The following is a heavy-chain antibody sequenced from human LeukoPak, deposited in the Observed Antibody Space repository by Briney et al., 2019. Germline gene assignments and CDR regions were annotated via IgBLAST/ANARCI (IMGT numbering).Heavy chain of an antibody. J-gene: IGHJ4*02. CDR3: TRYNHDHFDY. Sequence: VGSLRLSCAPSVFTFTSAGMSTGRETPGKRRKWVANIAYDESTASYADSVKGRLTISRDNSKNTMSVQMDDLSAEDTAVYFCTRYNHDHFDYWGQGTLVTVSS. V-gene: IGHV3-33*08. CDR1: VFTFTSAG. D-gene: IGHD1-14*01. CDR2: IAYDESTA.